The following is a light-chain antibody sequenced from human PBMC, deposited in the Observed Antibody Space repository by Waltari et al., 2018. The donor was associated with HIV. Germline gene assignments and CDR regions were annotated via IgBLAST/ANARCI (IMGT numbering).Light chain of an antibody. Sequence: HSVLTQPPSASGTPGQRVTISCSASSSHTGKTQVYWYQQPPGSAPKLLIYRNKQRPSGVPDRFSGSTSGTSASLAISGLRSEDEADYYCAAWDDSLSVVFGGGTKLTVL. V-gene: IGLV1-47*01. CDR2: RNK. J-gene: IGLJ2*01. CDR3: AAWDDSLSVV. CDR1: SSHTGKTQ.